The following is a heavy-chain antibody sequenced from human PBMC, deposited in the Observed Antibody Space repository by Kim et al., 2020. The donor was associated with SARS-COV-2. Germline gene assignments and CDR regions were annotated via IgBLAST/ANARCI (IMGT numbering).Heavy chain of an antibody. J-gene: IGHJ6*02. V-gene: IGHV4-61*02. D-gene: IGHD3-22*01. Sequence: SETLSLTCTVSGGSISSGSYYWSWIRQPAGKGLEWIGRIYTSGSTNYNPSLKSRVTISVDTSKNQFSLKLSSVTAADTAVYYCAGTRENYYDSSGPKPEGYYYYGMDVWGRGTTVTVSS. CDR3: AGTRENYYDSSGPKPEGYYYYGMDV. CDR2: IYTSGST. CDR1: GGSISSGSYY.